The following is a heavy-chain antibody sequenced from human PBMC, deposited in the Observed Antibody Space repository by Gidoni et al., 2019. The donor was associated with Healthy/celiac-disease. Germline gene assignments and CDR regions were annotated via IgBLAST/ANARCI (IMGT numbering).Heavy chain of an antibody. V-gene: IGHV3-7*03. CDR2: IKQEGSEK. Sequence: EVQLVESGGGLVQPGGSLRLAGAASGCTVSSYWMSWVRQAPGKGLEWVANIKQEGSEKYYVDSVKGRFTISRDNAKNSLYLQMNSLRAEDTAVYYCARDDGYCSGGSCSTFDAFDIWGQGTMVTVSS. CDR1: GCTVSSYW. J-gene: IGHJ3*02. D-gene: IGHD2-15*01. CDR3: ARDDGYCSGGSCSTFDAFDI.